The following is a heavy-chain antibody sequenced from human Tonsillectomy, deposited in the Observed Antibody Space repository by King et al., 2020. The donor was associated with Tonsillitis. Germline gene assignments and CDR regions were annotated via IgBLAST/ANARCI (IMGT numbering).Heavy chain of an antibody. J-gene: IGHJ4*02. Sequence: VQLVESGGGLVQPGGSLRLSCASSGFTFSSFWMSWVRQAPGTGLEWVAIIKQDGSEKLYVDSVKGRFTISRDNAKNSLYLQMNSLRAEDTAVYYCASGSGWVFDYWGQGTLVTVSS. D-gene: IGHD6-25*01. V-gene: IGHV3-7*01. CDR3: ASGSGWVFDY. CDR2: IKQDGSEK. CDR1: GFTFSSFW.